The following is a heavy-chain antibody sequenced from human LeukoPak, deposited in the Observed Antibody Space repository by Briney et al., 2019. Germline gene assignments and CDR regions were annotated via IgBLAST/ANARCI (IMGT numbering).Heavy chain of an antibody. D-gene: IGHD3-22*01. J-gene: IGHJ3*02. Sequence: SETLSLTCTVSGGSISSGDYYWSWIRQPPGKGLEWIGYIYYSGSTYYNPSLKSRVSISVDTSKNQFSLNLSSVTAADTAVYYCAKQWLGNAFDIWGQGTMVTVSS. CDR1: GGSISSGDYY. CDR2: IYYSGST. V-gene: IGHV4-30-4*08. CDR3: AKQWLGNAFDI.